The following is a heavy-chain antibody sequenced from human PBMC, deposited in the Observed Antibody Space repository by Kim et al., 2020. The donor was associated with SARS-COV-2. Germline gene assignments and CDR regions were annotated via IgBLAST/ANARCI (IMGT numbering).Heavy chain of an antibody. Sequence: GGSLRLSCAASGFTFSTYEINWVRQAPGKGLEWMSYISTSGSTIYYADSVKGRFTISRDNAKSTLSLQMNGLRAEDTAVYYCARSLYWSSASCYFGMDVCRQATTVTVS. CDR3: ARSLYWSSASCYFGMDV. CDR2: ISTSGSTI. J-gene: IGHJ6*02. D-gene: IGHD2-2*01. V-gene: IGHV3-48*03. CDR1: GFTFSTYE.